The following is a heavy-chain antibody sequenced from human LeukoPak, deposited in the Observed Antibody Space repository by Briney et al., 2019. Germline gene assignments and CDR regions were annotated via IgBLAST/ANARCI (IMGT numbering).Heavy chain of an antibody. Sequence: SETLSLTCAVYGGSFSRYYWSWICQPPGKWLEWIGEINHSGSTNYNPSLKSRVTISVDTSKNQFSLKLSSVTAADTAVYYCARESIAVAGTHPSDYWGQGTLVTVSS. CDR1: GGSFSRYY. J-gene: IGHJ4*02. V-gene: IGHV4-34*01. CDR2: INHSGST. D-gene: IGHD6-19*01. CDR3: ARESIAVAGTHPSDY.